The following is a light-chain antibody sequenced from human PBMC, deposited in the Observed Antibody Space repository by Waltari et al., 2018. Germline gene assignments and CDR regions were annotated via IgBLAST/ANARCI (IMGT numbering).Light chain of an antibody. V-gene: IGLV2-11*01. J-gene: IGLJ2*01. Sequence: QSALTQPRSVSGSPGQSVPISCTGTSSDVGGYNYVSLYQQHPGKAPKLIIYDVSKRPSGVPDRFSGSKSGNTASLTISGLQAEDEADYYCCSYAGSYTSFGGGTKLTVL. CDR2: DVS. CDR3: CSYAGSYTS. CDR1: SSDVGGYNY.